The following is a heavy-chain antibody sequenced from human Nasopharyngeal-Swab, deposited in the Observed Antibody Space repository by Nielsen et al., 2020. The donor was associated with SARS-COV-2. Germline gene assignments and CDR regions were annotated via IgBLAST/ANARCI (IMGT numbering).Heavy chain of an antibody. CDR2: INPNSGGT. CDR3: ARDSDFWSPGYYYYYGMDV. CDR1: GYTFTGYY. Sequence: ASVKVSCKASGYTFTGYYMHWVRQAPGQGLEWMGRINPNSGGTNYAQKFQGRVTMTRDTSISTAYMELSRLRSEDTAVYYCARDSDFWSPGYYYYYGMDVWGQGTTVTVSS. J-gene: IGHJ6*02. D-gene: IGHD3-3*01. V-gene: IGHV1-2*06.